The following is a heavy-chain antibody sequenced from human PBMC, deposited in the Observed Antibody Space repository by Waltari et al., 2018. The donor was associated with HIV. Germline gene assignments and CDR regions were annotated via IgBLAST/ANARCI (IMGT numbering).Heavy chain of an antibody. CDR1: GYTFSLYR. Sequence: EVQLVESGGGIVPHGGSLRRSCAAFGYTFSLYRLNWVRTAPGKGLEWVSYISDSGSTIYYADSVKGRFTISRDNAMNSLFLHMSGLRDEDTAVYYCARDRGDDRYTEEGYWGQGTLVTVSP. V-gene: IGHV3-48*02. J-gene: IGHJ4*02. CDR2: ISDSGSTI. D-gene: IGHD1-1*01. CDR3: ARDRGDDRYTEEGY.